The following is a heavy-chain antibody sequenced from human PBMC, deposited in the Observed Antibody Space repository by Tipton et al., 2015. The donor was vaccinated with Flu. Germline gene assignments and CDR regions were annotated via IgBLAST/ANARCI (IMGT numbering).Heavy chain of an antibody. CDR2: IYYSGST. CDR3: ARDRSYSGYDY. Sequence: TLSLTCTVSGGSISSYYWSWIRQPPGKGLEWIGYIYYSGSTNYNPPLKSRVTISVDTSKNQFSLKLSSVTAADTAVYYCARDRSYSGYDYWGQGTLVTVSS. D-gene: IGHD5-12*01. CDR1: GGSISSYY. V-gene: IGHV4-59*01. J-gene: IGHJ4*02.